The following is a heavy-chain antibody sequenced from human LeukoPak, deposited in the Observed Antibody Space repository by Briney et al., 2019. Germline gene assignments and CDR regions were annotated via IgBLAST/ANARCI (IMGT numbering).Heavy chain of an antibody. CDR1: GFTFSNYW. Sequence: GGSLRLSCAASGFTFSNYWMNWVRQAPGKGPEWVASIKKDGSEKYYVDSVKGRFTISRDNAKNSLYLQMNSLRADDTAVYFCAGGAGFLIDYWGQGALVNVSS. V-gene: IGHV3-7*01. J-gene: IGHJ4*02. D-gene: IGHD2/OR15-2a*01. CDR2: IKKDGSEK. CDR3: AGGAGFLIDY.